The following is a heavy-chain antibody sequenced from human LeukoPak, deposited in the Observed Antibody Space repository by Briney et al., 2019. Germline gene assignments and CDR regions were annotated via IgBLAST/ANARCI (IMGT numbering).Heavy chain of an antibody. V-gene: IGHV3-23*01. CDR2: ISGSGGST. D-gene: IGHD6-19*01. CDR3: AKKQWPTAGFDY. Sequence: PGGSLRLSCAASGFTFSSYAMSWVRQAPGKGLEWVSAISGSGGSTYYADSVKGRFAISRDNAKNTLYLQMDSLRAEDTAVYYCAKKQWPTAGFDYWGQGTLVTVSS. J-gene: IGHJ4*02. CDR1: GFTFSSYA.